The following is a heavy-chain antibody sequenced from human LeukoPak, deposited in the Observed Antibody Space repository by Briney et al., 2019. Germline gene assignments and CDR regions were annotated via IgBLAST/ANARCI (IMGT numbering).Heavy chain of an antibody. CDR1: GWAFRGYY. CDR2: ITHNGYT. J-gene: IGHJ5*02. CDR3: AASGGPINWFDP. D-gene: IGHD3-10*01. V-gene: IGHV4-34*01. Sequence: PSETLSLTCVVYGWAFRGYYWGWIRQPPGKGLQWIGEITHNGYTNYNPALKSRVTISIDTSKNEFSLKVSSVTAADMAIYYCAASGGPINWFDPWGQGTLVTVSS.